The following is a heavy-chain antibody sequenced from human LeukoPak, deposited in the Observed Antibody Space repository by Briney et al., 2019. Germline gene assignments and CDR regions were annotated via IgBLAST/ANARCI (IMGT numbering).Heavy chain of an antibody. CDR1: GGSISSYY. CDR3: GRDQARLLWFGEPLDSRGWFDP. D-gene: IGHD3-10*01. CDR2: IYTSGST. Sequence: KPSETLSLTCTVSGGSISSYYWSWIRQPAGKGLEWIGRIYTSGSTNYNPSLKSRVTMSVDTSKNQFSLKLSSVTAADTAVYYCGRDQARLLWFGEPLDSRGWFDPWGQGTLVTVSS. V-gene: IGHV4-4*07. J-gene: IGHJ5*02.